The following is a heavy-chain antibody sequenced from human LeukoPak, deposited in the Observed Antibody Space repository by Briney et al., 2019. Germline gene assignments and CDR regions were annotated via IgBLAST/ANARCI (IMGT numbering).Heavy chain of an antibody. Sequence: SVKVSCKASGGTFSSYAISWVRQAPGQGLEWMGRIIPILGIANYAQKFQGRVTITADKSTSTAYMELSSLRSEDTAVYYCAGGDGDYSNWFDPWGQGTLVTVSS. D-gene: IGHD4-17*01. V-gene: IGHV1-69*04. CDR1: GGTFSSYA. CDR3: AGGDGDYSNWFDP. J-gene: IGHJ5*02. CDR2: IIPILGIA.